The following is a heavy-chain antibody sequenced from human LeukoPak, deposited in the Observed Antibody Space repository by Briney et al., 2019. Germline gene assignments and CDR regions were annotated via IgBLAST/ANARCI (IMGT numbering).Heavy chain of an antibody. CDR3: AGGDWSYAWGMRYNWFDP. CDR2: IDRSDSST. V-gene: IGHV5-10-1*01. J-gene: IGHJ5*02. Sequence: GEALKISCKGSGYSFTSFWINWVRQMSGEGLEWVGTIDRSDSSTDLSPAFQGPVTISADKSNATAYLQSRSLRTSGNAIYYRAGGDWSYAWGMRYNWFDPWGQGTLVTVSS. D-gene: IGHD2-21*02. CDR1: GYSFTSFW.